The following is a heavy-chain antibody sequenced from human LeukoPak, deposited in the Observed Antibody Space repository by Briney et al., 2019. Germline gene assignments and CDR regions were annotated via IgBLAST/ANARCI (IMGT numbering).Heavy chain of an antibody. V-gene: IGHV1-2*02. CDR3: ASDISSGWYEFGY. Sequence: ASVKVSCKASGYTFTSYYMHWVRQAPGQGLEWMGWINPNSGGTNYAQKFQGRVTMTRDTSISTAYMELSRLRSDDTAVYYCASDISSGWYEFGYWGQGTLVTVSS. D-gene: IGHD6-19*01. CDR1: GYTFTSYY. J-gene: IGHJ4*02. CDR2: INPNSGGT.